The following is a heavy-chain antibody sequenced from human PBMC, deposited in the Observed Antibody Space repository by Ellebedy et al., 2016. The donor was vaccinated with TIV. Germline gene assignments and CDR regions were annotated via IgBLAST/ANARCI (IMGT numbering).Heavy chain of an antibody. CDR2: INAHNGHT. CDR1: GYIFTSYG. D-gene: IGHD1-26*01. V-gene: IGHV1-18*04. CDR3: AGGTDFDW. Sequence: AASVKVSCKASGYIFTSYGISWVRQAPGQGLEWMGWINAHNGHTKYVQNLQGRVTMTTDTSTSTAYMELRSLRSDDTAVYYCAGGTDFDWWGQGTLVTVSS. J-gene: IGHJ4*02.